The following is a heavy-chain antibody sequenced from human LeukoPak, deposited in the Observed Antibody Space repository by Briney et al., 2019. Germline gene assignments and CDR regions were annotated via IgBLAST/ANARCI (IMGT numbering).Heavy chain of an antibody. D-gene: IGHD3-16*01. J-gene: IGHJ5*02. V-gene: IGHV4-38-2*02. CDR3: ARAPGGYHANWFDP. Sequence: SETLSLTCTVSGYSISSGYYWGWIRQPPGKGLEWIGSVYHSGSTYYNPSLKSRVTISVDTSKNQFSLKLSSVTAADTAVYYCARAPGGYHANWFDPWGQGTLVTVSS. CDR2: VYHSGST. CDR1: GYSISSGYY.